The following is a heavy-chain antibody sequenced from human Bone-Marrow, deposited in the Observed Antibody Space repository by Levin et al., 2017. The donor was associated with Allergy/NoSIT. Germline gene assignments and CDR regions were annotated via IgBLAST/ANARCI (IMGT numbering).Heavy chain of an antibody. J-gene: IGHJ4*02. V-gene: IGHV1-2*06. CDR1: GSSFTGYY. Sequence: GESLKISCQASGSSFTGYYMHWVRQTPGQGLEWMGRINPNTGGTNYAQKFQGNVTMTRDTSISTVYVEVHRLTSDDTAVYYCARGGLRFGLGTDYWGRGTLVSVSS. CDR3: ARGGLRFGLGTDY. D-gene: IGHD3-10*01. CDR2: INPNTGGT.